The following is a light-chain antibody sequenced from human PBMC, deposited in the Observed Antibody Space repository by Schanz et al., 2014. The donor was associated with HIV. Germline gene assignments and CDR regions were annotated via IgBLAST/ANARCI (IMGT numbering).Light chain of an antibody. CDR3: SSYTSSSSLYV. J-gene: IGLJ1*01. Sequence: QSALTQPASVSGSPGQSITISCTGTSSDVGGYNYVSWYQQHPGKAPKLMIYDVSNRPSGVSNRFSGSKSGNTASLTISRIQAEDEADYYCSSYTSSSSLYVFGTGTKLTVL. CDR2: DVS. CDR1: SSDVGGYNY. V-gene: IGLV2-14*01.